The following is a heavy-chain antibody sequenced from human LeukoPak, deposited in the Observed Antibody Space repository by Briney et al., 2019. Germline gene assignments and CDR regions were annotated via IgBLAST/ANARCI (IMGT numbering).Heavy chain of an antibody. CDR2: INHSGST. Sequence: SETLSLTCTVSGGSISSYYWSWIRQPAGKGLEWIGEINHSGSTNYNPSLKSRVTISVDTSKNQFSLKLSSVTAADTAVYYCARVRDYYDSSDDEDYFDYWGQGTLVTVSS. CDR1: GGSISSYY. J-gene: IGHJ4*02. CDR3: ARVRDYYDSSDDEDYFDY. V-gene: IGHV4-34*01. D-gene: IGHD3-22*01.